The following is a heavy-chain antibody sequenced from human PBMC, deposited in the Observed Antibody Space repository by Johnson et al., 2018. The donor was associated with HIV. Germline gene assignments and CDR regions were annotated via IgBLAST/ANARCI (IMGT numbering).Heavy chain of an antibody. CDR2: LFSGGTT. D-gene: IGHD6-19*01. V-gene: IGHV3-66*01. CDR1: GFTVSGYY. Sequence: VQLVESGGGLVQPGGSLRLSCAASGFTVSGYYMSWVRQAPGKGLEWVSVLFSGGTTYYADSVKGRFTISRDNAKNSLYLQIDSLRAEDTAVYYCARDGIYSSPWDAFDIWGQGTMVTVSS. CDR3: ARDGIYSSPWDAFDI. J-gene: IGHJ3*02.